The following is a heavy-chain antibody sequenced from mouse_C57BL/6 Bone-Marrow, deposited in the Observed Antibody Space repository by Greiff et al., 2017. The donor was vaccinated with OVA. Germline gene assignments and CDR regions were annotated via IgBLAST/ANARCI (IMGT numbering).Heavy chain of an antibody. CDR3: ARHQGYDYGFAY. CDR2: ISGGGGNT. CDR1: GFTFSSYT. Sequence: DVHLVESGGGLVKPGGSLKLSCAASGFTFSSYTMSWVRQTPEKRLEWVATISGGGGNTYYPDSVKGRFTISRDNAKNTLYLQMSSLRSEDTALYYCARHQGYDYGFAYWGQGTLVTVSA. D-gene: IGHD2-4*01. J-gene: IGHJ3*01. V-gene: IGHV5-9*01.